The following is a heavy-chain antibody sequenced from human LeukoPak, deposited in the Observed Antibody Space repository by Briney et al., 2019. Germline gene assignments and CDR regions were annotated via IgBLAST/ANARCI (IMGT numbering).Heavy chain of an antibody. D-gene: IGHD5-12*01. CDR1: GFTVSSNS. J-gene: IGHJ6*03. CDR2: ISASGGST. CDR3: AKPFGGYDWGPHYYYHMDV. Sequence: GGSLRLSCTVSGFTVSSNSMSWVRQAPGKGLEWVSAISASGGSTYYADYVKGRFTLSRDNSQNTLYLQMNGLRDEDTGVYYCAKPFGGYDWGPHYYYHMDVWGKGTTVIVSS. V-gene: IGHV3-23*01.